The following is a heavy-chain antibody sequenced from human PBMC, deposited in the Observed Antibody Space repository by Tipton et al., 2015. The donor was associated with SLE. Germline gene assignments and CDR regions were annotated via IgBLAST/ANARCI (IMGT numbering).Heavy chain of an antibody. CDR1: GGSISSGGYY. D-gene: IGHD3-10*01. J-gene: IGHJ5*02. V-gene: IGHV4-31*03. Sequence: LRLSCTVSGGSISSGGYYWSWIRQHPGKGLEWIGYIYYSGSTYYNPSLKSRVTISVDTSKNQFSLKLSSVTAADTAVYYCARETADILWFGGTGSEYNWFDPWGQGTLVTVSS. CDR2: IYYSGST. CDR3: ARETADILWFGGTGSEYNWFDP.